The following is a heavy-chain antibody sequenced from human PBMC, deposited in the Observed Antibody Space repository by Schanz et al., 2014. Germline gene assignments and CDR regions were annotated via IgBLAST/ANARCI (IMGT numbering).Heavy chain of an antibody. CDR1: GVNFSSQG. CDR3: ARDLRNSRPSYSPQ. J-gene: IGHJ4*02. D-gene: IGHD6-6*01. Sequence: DVQLGETGGNMVRPGGSLRRTCAASGVNFSSQGMTWFRQGTGKGLEWVANIIQDGSEKFYVDSVKGRFTISRDNAKNSLYLQMDALRAEDTAVYYCARDLRNSRPSYSPQWGQGTLFPVSS. CDR2: IIQDGSEK. V-gene: IGHV3-7*01.